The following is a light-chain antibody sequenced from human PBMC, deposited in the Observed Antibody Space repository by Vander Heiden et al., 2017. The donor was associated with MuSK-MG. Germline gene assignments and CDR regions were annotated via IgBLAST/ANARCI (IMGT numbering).Light chain of an antibody. J-gene: IGKJ5*01. Sequence: DIQMNQSPSSLSASVGDRVTITCRASQSISSYLNWYQQKPGKAPKLLIYAASSLQSGVPSRFSGSGSGTDFTLTISSLQPEDFATYYCQQSYSTPITFGQGTRLEIK. CDR3: QQSYSTPIT. CDR2: AAS. CDR1: QSISSY. V-gene: IGKV1-39*01.